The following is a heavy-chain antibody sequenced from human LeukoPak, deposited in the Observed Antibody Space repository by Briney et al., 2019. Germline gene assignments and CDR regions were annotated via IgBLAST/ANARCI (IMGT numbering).Heavy chain of an antibody. CDR2: AYYRSKWYN. V-gene: IGHV6-1*01. Sequence: SQTLSLTCAISGDSFSSNSAAWNWIRQSPSRGLEWLGRAYYRSKWYNDYAVSVKSLITINPDTSKNQFSLQLNSVTPEDTAVYYCARDWVNYYDSSEPYYFDYWGQGTLVTVSS. J-gene: IGHJ4*02. CDR3: ARDWVNYYDSSEPYYFDY. CDR1: GDSFSSNSAA. D-gene: IGHD3-22*01.